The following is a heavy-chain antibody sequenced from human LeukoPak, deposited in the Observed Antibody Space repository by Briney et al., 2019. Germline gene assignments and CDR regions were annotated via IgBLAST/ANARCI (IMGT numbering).Heavy chain of an antibody. Sequence: PGGSLRLSCAASGFTFSSYGMRWVRQAPGKGLEWVAVISYDGSNKYYADSVKGRFTISRDNSKNTLYLQMNSLRAEDTAVYYCAKDVGYCSSTSCYGPWGQGTLVTVSS. V-gene: IGHV3-30*18. CDR2: ISYDGSNK. D-gene: IGHD2-2*01. CDR3: AKDVGYCSSTSCYGP. J-gene: IGHJ4*02. CDR1: GFTFSSYG.